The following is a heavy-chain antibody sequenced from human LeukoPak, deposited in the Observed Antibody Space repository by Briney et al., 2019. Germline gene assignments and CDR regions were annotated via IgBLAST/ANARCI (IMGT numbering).Heavy chain of an antibody. J-gene: IGHJ4*02. CDR3: ARGEGLFDY. CDR2: INGGGDAT. CDR1: GFTFNNNA. V-gene: IGHV3-23*01. Sequence: GGSLRLSCATSGFTFNNNAMSWVRQAPGRGLEWVSAINGGGDATEYADSVKGRFTISRDNSKNTLYLQMNSLRAEDTAVYYCARGEGLFDYWGQGVLVTVSS.